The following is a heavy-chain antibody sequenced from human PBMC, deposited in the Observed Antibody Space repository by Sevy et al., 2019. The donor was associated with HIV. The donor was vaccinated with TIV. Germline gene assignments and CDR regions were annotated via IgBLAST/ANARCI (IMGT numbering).Heavy chain of an antibody. CDR1: GYTFAGYY. J-gene: IGHJ5*02. V-gene: IGHV1-2*02. CDR3: VRESTYSSSWSRVWFDP. D-gene: IGHD6-13*01. Sequence: ASVKVSCKASGYTFAGYYMHWVRQAPGQGLEWMGWINPNSGVTKYAQKFQGTLTMTRNTSISTAYMELSRLRSDDTAVYFCVRESTYSSSWSRVWFDPWGQGTLVTVSS. CDR2: INPNSGVT.